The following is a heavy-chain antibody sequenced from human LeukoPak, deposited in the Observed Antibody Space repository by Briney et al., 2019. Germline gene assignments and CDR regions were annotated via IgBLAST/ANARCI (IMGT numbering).Heavy chain of an antibody. CDR1: GYTFTSYG. CDR3: ARRAFTYYYGSGSSTYFDY. CDR2: ISAYNGNT. V-gene: IGHV1-18*01. D-gene: IGHD3-10*01. Sequence: ASVKVSCKASGYTFTSYGIIWVRQAPGQGLEWMGWISAYNGNTNYAQKLQGRVTMTTDTSTSTAYMELRSLRSDDTAVYYCARRAFTYYYGSGSSTYFDYWGQGTLVTVSS. J-gene: IGHJ4*02.